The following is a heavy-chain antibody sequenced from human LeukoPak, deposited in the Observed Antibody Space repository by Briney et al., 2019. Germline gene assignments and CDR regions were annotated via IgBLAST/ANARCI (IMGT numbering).Heavy chain of an antibody. J-gene: IGHJ4*02. V-gene: IGHV3-23*01. D-gene: IGHD2-2*01. CDR3: AKDTYAGIGLLLDC. CDR1: GFSFSSYA. CDR2: ISGSGATT. Sequence: GGSLRLSCAASGFSFSSYAMSWVRQAPGKGLEWVSGISGSGATTYYADSVKGRFTISRVNSKNTLYLQMNSLRVEDTAAYYCAKDTYAGIGLLLDCWGQGTLVTVSS.